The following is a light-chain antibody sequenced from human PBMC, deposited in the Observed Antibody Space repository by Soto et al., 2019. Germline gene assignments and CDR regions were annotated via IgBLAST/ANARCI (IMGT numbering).Light chain of an antibody. Sequence: QLVLTQPPSASGTPGQRVTISCSGSSSNIGANPINWYQQLPGTAPKLLIYNNDQRPSGVPDRFSASMSGTSASLAISGLQSEDEADYYCEAWDDSLYGAVLGGGTKLTVL. CDR1: SSNIGANP. CDR3: EAWDDSLYGAV. V-gene: IGLV1-44*01. CDR2: NND. J-gene: IGLJ2*01.